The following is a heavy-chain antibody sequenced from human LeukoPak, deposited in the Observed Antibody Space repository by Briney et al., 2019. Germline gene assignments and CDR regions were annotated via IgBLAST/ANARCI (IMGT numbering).Heavy chain of an antibody. J-gene: IGHJ4*02. CDR3: ARGRDGYNYGIVDY. CDR1: GYTFTSYG. Sequence: ASVKVSCKASGYTFTSYGISWVRLAPGQGLEWMGGISGYSGSTNYAQKFQGRVTMTTDTSATTAYMQLTSLRSDDTAVYYCARGRDGYNYGIVDYWGQGTLVTVSS. D-gene: IGHD5-24*01. V-gene: IGHV1-18*01. CDR2: ISGYSGST.